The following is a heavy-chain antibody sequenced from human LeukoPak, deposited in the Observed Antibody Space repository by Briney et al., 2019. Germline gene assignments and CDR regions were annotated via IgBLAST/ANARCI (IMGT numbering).Heavy chain of an antibody. CDR3: AKPMIGKGGPFDY. CDR1: GITFSNYG. J-gene: IGHJ4*02. Sequence: GGSLRLSCVASGITFSNYGMHWVRQPPGKGLEWVAFIRYDGNNKYYADSVKGRFTISRDNSRDTLYLQMNNLRIEDTAVYYCAKPMIGKGGPFDYWGQGTLVTVSS. V-gene: IGHV3-30*02. CDR2: IRYDGNNK. D-gene: IGHD3-10*02.